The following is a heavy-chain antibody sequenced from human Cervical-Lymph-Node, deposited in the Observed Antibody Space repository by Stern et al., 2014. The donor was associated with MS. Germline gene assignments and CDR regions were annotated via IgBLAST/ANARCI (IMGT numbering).Heavy chain of an antibody. V-gene: IGHV3-7*01. CDR1: GSTFSTSW. CDR2: IKRDGSET. CDR3: TRFLQSGWSDLFDS. Sequence: EVQLVESGGGLVQPGGSQRLSCVASGSTFSTSWMSWVRQAPGKGLEWVATIKRDGSETYYLDSVKGRFTISRDNAKSSLYLEMNSLRAEDTAVYYCTRFLQSGWSDLFDSWGRGTLVTVSS. J-gene: IGHJ5*01. D-gene: IGHD6-19*01.